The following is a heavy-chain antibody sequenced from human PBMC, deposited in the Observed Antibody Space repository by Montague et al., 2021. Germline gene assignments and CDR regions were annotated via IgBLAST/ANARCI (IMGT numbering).Heavy chain of an antibody. D-gene: IGHD1-1*01. CDR2: IYYTGTT. V-gene: IGHV4-59*12. J-gene: IGHJ4*02. Sequence: SETLSLTCTVSGGSISGYWSWIRQPPGKGLERLGYIYYTGTTKYNPSLRSRVTISVDTSKNQSSLKLSSVTAADTAVYYCARVDDHGHSDYWGQGTLVTVSS. CDR1: GGSISGY. CDR3: ARVDDHGHSDY.